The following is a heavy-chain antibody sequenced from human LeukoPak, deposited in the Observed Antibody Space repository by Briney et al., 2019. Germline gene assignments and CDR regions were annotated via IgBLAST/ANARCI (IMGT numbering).Heavy chain of an antibody. CDR1: GFIFRNYA. J-gene: IGHJ4*02. V-gene: IGHV3-23*01. D-gene: IGHD3-9*01. Sequence: GGSLRLSRAASGFIFRNYAMSWVRQAPGKGLEWVSAITGSGDTTYYADSVKGRFTISRDNSKNTLYVEMNTLRAEDTAVYYCAKWGDYDILTGYYVSDFWGQGTLVTVSS. CDR2: ITGSGDTT. CDR3: AKWGDYDILTGYYVSDF.